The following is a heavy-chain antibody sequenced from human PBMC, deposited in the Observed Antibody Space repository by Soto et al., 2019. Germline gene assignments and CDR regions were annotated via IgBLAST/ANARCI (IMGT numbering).Heavy chain of an antibody. CDR2: IYYSGST. CDR1: GGSISSSSYY. V-gene: IGHV4-39*02. CDR3: ARVIGGRKLFDY. Sequence: SETLSLTCTVSGGSISSSSYYWGWIRQPPGKGLEWIGSIYYSGSTYYNPSLKSRVTISVDTSKNHFSLRLTSVAAADTAYYYCARVIGGRKLFDYWGLGTLVTVS. D-gene: IGHD3-10*01. J-gene: IGHJ4*02.